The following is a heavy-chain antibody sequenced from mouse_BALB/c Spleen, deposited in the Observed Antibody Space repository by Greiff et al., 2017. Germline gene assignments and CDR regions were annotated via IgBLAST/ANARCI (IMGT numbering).Heavy chain of an antibody. CDR2: IRLKSNNYAT. D-gene: IGHD1-1*01. CDR1: GFTFSNYW. CDR3: TRDYYGSRDY. V-gene: IGHV6-6*02. J-gene: IGHJ2*01. Sequence: EVKVEESGGGLVQPGGSMKLSCVASGFTFSNYWMNWVRQSPEKGLEWVAEIRLKSNNYATHYAESVKGRFTISRDDSKSSVYLQMNNLRAEDTGIYYCTRDYYGSRDYWGQGTTLTVSS.